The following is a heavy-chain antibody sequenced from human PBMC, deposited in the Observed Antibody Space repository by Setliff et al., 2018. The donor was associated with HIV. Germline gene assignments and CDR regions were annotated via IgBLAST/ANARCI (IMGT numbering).Heavy chain of an antibody. CDR2: IHYNERT. CDR3: AKWDTIILADS. D-gene: IGHD1-26*01. CDR1: GGSASNSRYY. V-gene: IGHV4-39*01. Sequence: SETLSLTCTVSGGSASNSRYYWAWTRQPPGKGLEYIGSIHYNERTYYNPSLKSRVAISIDTSKNQSSLNLTSVTAADTAVYYCAKWDTIILADSWGQGTLVTVSS. J-gene: IGHJ4*02.